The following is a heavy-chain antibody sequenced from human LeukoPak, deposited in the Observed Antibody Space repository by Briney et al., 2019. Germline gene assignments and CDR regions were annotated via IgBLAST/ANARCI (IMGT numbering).Heavy chain of an antibody. CDR2: INHSGST. J-gene: IGHJ4*02. D-gene: IGHD4-17*01. CDR1: GGSFSGYY. V-gene: IGHV4-34*01. Sequence: PSETLSLTCAVYGGSFSGYYWSWIRQPPGKGLEWIGEINHSGSTNYNPSLKSRVTISVDTSKNQFSLKLSSVTAADTAVYYCARAPESYGDYEFDYWGQGTLVTVSS. CDR3: ARAPESYGDYEFDY.